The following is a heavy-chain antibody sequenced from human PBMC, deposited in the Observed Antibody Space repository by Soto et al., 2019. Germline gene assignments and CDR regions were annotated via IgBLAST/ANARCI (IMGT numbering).Heavy chain of an antibody. J-gene: IGHJ6*02. Sequence: QVQLVQSGAEVKKPGASVKVSCKASGYTFTSYGISWVRQAPGQGLEWMGWISAYNGNTNYAHKLQGRVTMTTDTSTSTAYMELRSLRSDDTAVYYCARDSIGATSPYYYYYGMDVWGQGTTVTVSS. CDR3: ARDSIGATSPYYYYYGMDV. CDR2: ISAYNGNT. CDR1: GYTFTSYG. V-gene: IGHV1-18*01. D-gene: IGHD1-26*01.